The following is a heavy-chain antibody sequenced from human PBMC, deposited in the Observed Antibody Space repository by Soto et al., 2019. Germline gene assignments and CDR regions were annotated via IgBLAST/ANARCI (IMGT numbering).Heavy chain of an antibody. J-gene: IGHJ4*02. CDR2: INPSGGST. CDR3: ARGGMTTVDDY. D-gene: IGHD4-17*01. V-gene: IGHV1-46*01. Sequence: QVQLVQSGAEVKKPGASVKVSCKASGYTFTSYYMHWVRQAPGQGLEWMGIINPSGGSTSYAQKFQGRVTMTRDTATSTGYMELSSLRAEDTAVYYCARGGMTTVDDYWGQGTLVTVSS. CDR1: GYTFTSYY.